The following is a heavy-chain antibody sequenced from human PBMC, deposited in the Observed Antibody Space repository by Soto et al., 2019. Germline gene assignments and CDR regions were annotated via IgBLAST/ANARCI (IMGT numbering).Heavy chain of an antibody. V-gene: IGHV3-30-3*01. CDR1: GFTFSSYA. CDR3: ASRSSGWYALPYYYDGMDV. J-gene: IGHJ6*02. CDR2: ISYDGSNK. Sequence: QVQLVESGGGVVQPGRSLRLSCAASGFTFSSYAMHWVRQAPGKGLEWVAVISYDGSNKYYADSVKGRFTISTDNSKNTLYLQMNSLRAEDTAVYYCASRSSGWYALPYYYDGMDVWGQGTTVTVSS. D-gene: IGHD6-19*01.